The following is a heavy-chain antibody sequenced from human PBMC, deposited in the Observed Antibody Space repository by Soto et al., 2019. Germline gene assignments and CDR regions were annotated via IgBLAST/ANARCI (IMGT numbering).Heavy chain of an antibody. J-gene: IGHJ5*02. CDR3: AREKTMVRGLNWFDP. Sequence: GGSLRLSCAASGFTFSSYSMNWVRQAPGKGLEWVSSISSSSSYIYYADSVKGRFTISRDNAKNSLYLQMNSLRAEDTAVYYCAREKTMVRGLNWFDPWGQGTLVTVSS. CDR1: GFTFSSYS. CDR2: ISSSSSYI. V-gene: IGHV3-21*01. D-gene: IGHD3-10*01.